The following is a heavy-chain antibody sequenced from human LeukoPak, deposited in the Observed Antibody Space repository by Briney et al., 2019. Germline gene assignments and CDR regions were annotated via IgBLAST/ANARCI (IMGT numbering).Heavy chain of an antibody. CDR1: VGSISSYY. J-gene: IGHJ5*02. CDR2: IYYSGST. V-gene: IGHV4-59*08. D-gene: IGHD6-19*01. Sequence: SETLSLTCTVSVGSISSYYWSWIRQPPGKTVEWIGYIYYSGSTNYNPSLKSRLTISGETYKNQFSRKLSSVTDAAAAVYYCGGHQYSSGGPWFDPWGQGTLVAVSS. CDR3: GGHQYSSGGPWFDP.